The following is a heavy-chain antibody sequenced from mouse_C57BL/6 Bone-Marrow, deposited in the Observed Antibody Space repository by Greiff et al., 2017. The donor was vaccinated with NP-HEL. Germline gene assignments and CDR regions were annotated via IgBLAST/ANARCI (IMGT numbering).Heavy chain of an antibody. D-gene: IGHD2-14*01. CDR2: INYDGSST. V-gene: IGHV5-16*01. CDR3: AREGIGGFAY. Sequence: EVMLVESEGGLVQPGSSMKLSCTASGFTFSDYYMAWVRQVPEKGLEWVANINYDGSSTYYLDSLKSRFIISRDNAKNILYLQMSSLKSEDTATYYCAREGIGGFAYWGQGTLVTVSA. CDR1: GFTFSDYY. J-gene: IGHJ3*01.